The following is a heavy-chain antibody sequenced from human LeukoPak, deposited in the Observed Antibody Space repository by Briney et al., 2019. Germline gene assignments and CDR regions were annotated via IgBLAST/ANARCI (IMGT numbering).Heavy chain of an antibody. V-gene: IGHV3-74*01. J-gene: IGHJ4*02. CDR3: ARVTVSSSEVIFDY. CDR1: GFTFGSYW. Sequence: PGGSLRLSCAASGFTFGSYWMHWVRQAPGKGLVWVSRINSDGSTITYADSVKGRFTISRDNARNTLYLQMNSLRAEDTAVYYCARVTVSSSEVIFDYWGQGSLVTVSS. D-gene: IGHD1-20*01. CDR2: INSDGSTI.